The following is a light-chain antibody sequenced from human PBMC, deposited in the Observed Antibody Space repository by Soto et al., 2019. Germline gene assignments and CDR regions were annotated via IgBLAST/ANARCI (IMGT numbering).Light chain of an antibody. CDR2: DVG. J-gene: IGLJ1*01. V-gene: IGLV2-11*01. Sequence: QSVLTQPRSVSGSPGQSVTISCTGTSSDVGGYNYVSWYQQHPGKAPKLMIYDVGKRPSGVPDRFSGSKSDNTASLTISGLQAEDEADYYCCSYAGSYTRVFGPGTKLTVL. CDR3: CSYAGSYTRV. CDR1: SSDVGGYNY.